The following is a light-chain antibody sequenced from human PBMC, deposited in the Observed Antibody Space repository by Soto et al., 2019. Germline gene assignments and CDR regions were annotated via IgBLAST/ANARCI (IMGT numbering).Light chain of an antibody. V-gene: IGLV1-40*01. CDR1: SSDIGAGYD. J-gene: IGLJ1*01. CDR3: QSYDSTLSARYV. CDR2: ANI. Sequence: QSVLTKPDSVSGSPGQMVTISCTGSSSDIGAGYDVHWYQQRPGTAPKLLISANINRPSGVPDRFSGSKSGTSASLAITGLQADDEGDYYCQSYDSTLSARYVFGTGTKVTV.